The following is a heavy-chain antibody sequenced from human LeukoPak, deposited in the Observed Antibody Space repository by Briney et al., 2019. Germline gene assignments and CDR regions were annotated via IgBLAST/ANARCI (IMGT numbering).Heavy chain of an antibody. J-gene: IGHJ6*02. CDR1: GGSISSYY. V-gene: IGHV4-59*01. Sequence: SETLSLTCTVSGGSISSYYWSWIRQPPGKGLEWIGYIYYSESTNYNPSLKSRVTISVDPSKNQFSLKLSSVTAADTAVYYCARQIPTQDGMDVWGQGTTVTVSS. D-gene: IGHD2-2*02. CDR2: IYYSEST. CDR3: ARQIPTQDGMDV.